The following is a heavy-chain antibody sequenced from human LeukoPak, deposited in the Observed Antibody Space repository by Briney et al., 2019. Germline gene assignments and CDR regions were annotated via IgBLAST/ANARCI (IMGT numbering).Heavy chain of an antibody. Sequence: SETLSLTCTVSGGSISSYYWSWIRQPAGKGLEWIGRIYTSGSTNYNPSLKSRVTMSVDTSKNQFPLKLSSVTAADTAVYYCARVTLGTMIVVVTLGPFDYWGQGTLVTVSS. J-gene: IGHJ4*02. CDR3: ARVTLGTMIVVVTLGPFDY. CDR2: IYTSGST. CDR1: GGSISSYY. D-gene: IGHD3-22*01. V-gene: IGHV4-4*07.